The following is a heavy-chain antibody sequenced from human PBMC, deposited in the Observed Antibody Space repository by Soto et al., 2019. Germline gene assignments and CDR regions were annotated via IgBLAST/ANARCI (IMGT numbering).Heavy chain of an antibody. J-gene: IGHJ4*02. Sequence: EVQLVESGGGLVQPGGSLRLSCAASGFTFSSYSMNWVRQAPGKGLEWVSSISSSSSYIYYADSVKGRFTISRDNAKNPLYLQMNSLRAEDTAVYYCASGGNDYGDYKSFDYWGQGTLVTVAS. D-gene: IGHD4-17*01. CDR2: ISSSSSYI. CDR3: ASGGNDYGDYKSFDY. V-gene: IGHV3-21*01. CDR1: GFTFSSYS.